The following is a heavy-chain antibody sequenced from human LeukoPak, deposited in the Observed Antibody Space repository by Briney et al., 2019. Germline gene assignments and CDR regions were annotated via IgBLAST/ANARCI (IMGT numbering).Heavy chain of an antibody. CDR2: IYTSGST. J-gene: IGHJ5*02. V-gene: IGHV4-61*02. D-gene: IGHD2-2*01. CDR1: GGSIRSGSYY. Sequence: SETLSLTCTVSGGSIRSGSYYWSWIRQPAGKGLEWIGRIYTSGSTNYNPSLKSRVTISVDTSKNQFSLKLSSVIAADTAVYYYARAGIVVVPAAFDPWGQGTLVTVSS. CDR3: ARAGIVVVPAAFDP.